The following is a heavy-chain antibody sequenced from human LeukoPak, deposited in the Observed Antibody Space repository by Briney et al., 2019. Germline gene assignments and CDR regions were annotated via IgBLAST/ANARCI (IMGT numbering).Heavy chain of an antibody. Sequence: SETLSLTCAVYGGSFSGYYWSWIRQPPGKGLEWIGEINHSGSTNYNPSLKSRVTISVDTSKNQFSLKLSSVTAADTAVYYCARGAPGRCSGGSCYSRYYFDYWGQGTPVTVSS. D-gene: IGHD2-15*01. CDR1: GGSFSGYY. CDR3: ARGAPGRCSGGSCYSRYYFDY. J-gene: IGHJ4*02. V-gene: IGHV4-34*01. CDR2: INHSGST.